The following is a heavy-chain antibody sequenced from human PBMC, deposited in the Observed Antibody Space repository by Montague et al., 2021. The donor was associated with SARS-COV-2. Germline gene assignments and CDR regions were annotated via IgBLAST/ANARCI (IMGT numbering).Heavy chain of an antibody. D-gene: IGHD3-10*01. CDR2: CYLCWGT. CDR1: GGSISSYF. Sequence: SETLSLTCTVSGGSISSYFWCWIRQSPGTGLEWIGYCYLCWGTRYNTTLKIRVTISGDTSKTQFSLTLSSVTTADTAVYYCARSGAVPMDWGQGTLVTVSS. CDR3: ARSGAVPMD. J-gene: IGHJ4*02. V-gene: IGHV4-59*13.